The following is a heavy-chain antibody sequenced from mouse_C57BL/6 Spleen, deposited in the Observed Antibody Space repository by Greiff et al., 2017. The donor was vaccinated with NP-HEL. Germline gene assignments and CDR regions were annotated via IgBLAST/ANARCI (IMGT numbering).Heavy chain of an antibody. J-gene: IGHJ2*01. V-gene: IGHV1-81*01. CDR1: GYTFTSYG. CDR3: ARRWSITTGNYFDY. CDR2: IYPRSGNT. D-gene: IGHD1-2*01. Sequence: QVQLKESGAELARPGASVKLSCKASGYTFTSYGISWVKQRTGQGLEWIGEIYPRSGNTYYNEKFKGKATLTADKSSSTAYMELRSLTSEDSAVYFCARRWSITTGNYFDYWGQGTTLTVSS.